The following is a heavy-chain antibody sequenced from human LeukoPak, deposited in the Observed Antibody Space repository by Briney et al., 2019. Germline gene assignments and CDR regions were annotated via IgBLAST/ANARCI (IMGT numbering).Heavy chain of an antibody. CDR3: ANARWYLDN. CDR2: ISDSGDGT. Sequence: GGSLRLSCAASGFTFSNYAMSWVRQAPGKGLEWVSGISDSGDGTYYADSVKGRFTISIDNSKNTLYLQMNSLRAEDTAIYYCANARWYLDNWGRGTLVTVSS. J-gene: IGHJ4*02. CDR1: GFTFSNYA. D-gene: IGHD4-23*01. V-gene: IGHV3-23*01.